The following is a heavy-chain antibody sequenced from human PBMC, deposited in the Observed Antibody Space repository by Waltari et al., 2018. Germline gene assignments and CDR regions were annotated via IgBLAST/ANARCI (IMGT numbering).Heavy chain of an antibody. V-gene: IGHV1-2*02. J-gene: IGHJ4*02. CDR1: GYTFTDHY. CDR2: DDPRNGDA. D-gene: IGHD5-12*01. CDR3: ARTGYKKPHYFDV. Sequence: QAQLVQSGAEVKKPGASVKVSCKASGYTFTDHYIHWVRQAPGQGPEWIGWDDPRNGDATYARNFQDKVTMTRDTSISTAYMDVSSLGSDGTAIYYCARTGYKKPHYFDVWGQGTLVTVSS.